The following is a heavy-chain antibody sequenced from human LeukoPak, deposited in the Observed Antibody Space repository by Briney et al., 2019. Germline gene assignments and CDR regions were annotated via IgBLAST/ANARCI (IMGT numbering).Heavy chain of an antibody. CDR2: ISSSSSYI. Sequence: GGSLRLFCAASGFTFSSYSMSWVRQAPGKGLEWVSSISSSSSYIYYADSVKGRFTISRDNAENSLYLQMNSLRAEDTAVYYCASRSSGYYYDYWGQGTLVTVSS. V-gene: IGHV3-21*01. CDR1: GFTFSSYS. J-gene: IGHJ4*02. CDR3: ASRSSGYYYDY. D-gene: IGHD3-22*01.